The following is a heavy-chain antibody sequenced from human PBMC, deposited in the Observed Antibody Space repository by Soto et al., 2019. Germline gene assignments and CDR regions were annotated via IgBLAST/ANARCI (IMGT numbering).Heavy chain of an antibody. CDR1: GFTFRTYT. Sequence: EVQLVESGGGLVKPGGSLRLSCISSGFTFRTYTMNWVRQAPGKGLEWVSGIRGFSPYTFYAESVKGRFTISRDNAKNSLYIQMNSLRAEDTAVYYCARDRGYDAHAYYSNAMDVWGQGTTFTVSS. J-gene: IGHJ6*02. CDR3: ARDRGYDAHAYYSNAMDV. CDR2: IRGFSPYT. D-gene: IGHD3-10*01. V-gene: IGHV3-21*01.